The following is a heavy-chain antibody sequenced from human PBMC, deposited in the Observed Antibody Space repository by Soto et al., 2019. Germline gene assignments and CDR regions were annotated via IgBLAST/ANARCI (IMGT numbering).Heavy chain of an antibody. D-gene: IGHD1-20*01. V-gene: IGHV4-39*01. CDR1: GGSISGSYYY. CDR3: ASSQKGYNWNYFDH. J-gene: IGHJ4*02. CDR2: VFYTGFT. Sequence: SETLSLTCAVSGGSISGSYYYWGWLRQSPGRGPEWIGSVFYTGFTSYNPSLESRVSVSVDTPKNQFSLKVSAVTAADTAVYYCASSQKGYNWNYFDHWGQGALVTVSS.